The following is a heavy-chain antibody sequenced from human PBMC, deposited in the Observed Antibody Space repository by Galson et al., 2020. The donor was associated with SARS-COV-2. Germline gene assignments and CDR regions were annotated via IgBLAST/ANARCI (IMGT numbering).Heavy chain of an antibody. V-gene: IGHV4-34*01. CDR2: VDHSGST. CDR1: GGSFSGYH. Sequence: SETLSLTCAVSGGSFSGYHWNWIRQPPGTGLEWIGEVDHSGSTKYNPSLKGRVTISVDTSKKQLSLKLSSVTAADTALYFCARDHSAWFFDYWGQGALVTVSS. D-gene: IGHD6-19*01. J-gene: IGHJ4*02. CDR3: ARDHSAWFFDY.